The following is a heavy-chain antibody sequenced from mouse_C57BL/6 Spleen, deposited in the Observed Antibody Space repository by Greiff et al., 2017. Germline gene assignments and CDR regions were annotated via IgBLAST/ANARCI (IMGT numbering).Heavy chain of an antibody. CDR2: IYPRDGST. CDR3: ARGGVDDYDERDFDD. J-gene: IGHJ2*01. D-gene: IGHD2-4*01. CDR1: GYTFTDHT. V-gene: IGHV1-78*01. Sequence: VQLQQSDAELVKPGASVKISCKVSGYTFTDHTIHWMKQRPEQGLEWIGYIYPRDGSTKYNEKFKGKATLTADKSASTAYMQLNSLTSEDSAVYFCARGGVDDYDERDFDDWGQGTTLTVSS.